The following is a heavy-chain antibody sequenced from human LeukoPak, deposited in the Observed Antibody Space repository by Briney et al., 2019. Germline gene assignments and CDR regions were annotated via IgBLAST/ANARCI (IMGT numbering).Heavy chain of an antibody. D-gene: IGHD5-24*01. V-gene: IGHV4-30-2*01. CDR2: IYHSGST. CDR1: GGSISSGGYS. Sequence: NPSQTLSLTCAVSGGSISSGGYSWSWIRQPPGKGLEWIGYIYHSGSTYYNPSLKSRVTISVDTSKNQFSLKLSSVTAADTAVYYCAREGPEMATITWGQGTLVTVSS. CDR3: AREGPEMATIT. J-gene: IGHJ4*02.